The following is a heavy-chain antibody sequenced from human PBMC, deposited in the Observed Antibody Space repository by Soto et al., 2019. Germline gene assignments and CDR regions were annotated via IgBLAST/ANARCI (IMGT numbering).Heavy chain of an antibody. Sequence: EVQLLESGGGLVQPGGSLRLSCAASGFTFSSYAMSWVRQAPGKGLEWVSAISGSGGSTYYADSVKGRFTISRDNSKNTLYLQMNSLRAEDTAVYYCAKDEGIAAVGLNYYYYMDVWGKGTTVTVSS. D-gene: IGHD6-13*01. CDR3: AKDEGIAAVGLNYYYYMDV. J-gene: IGHJ6*03. CDR2: ISGSGGST. V-gene: IGHV3-23*01. CDR1: GFTFSSYA.